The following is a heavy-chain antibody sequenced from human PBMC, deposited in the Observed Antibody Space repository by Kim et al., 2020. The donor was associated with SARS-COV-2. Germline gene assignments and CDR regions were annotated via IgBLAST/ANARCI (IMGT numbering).Heavy chain of an antibody. V-gene: IGHV1-2*02. J-gene: IGHJ6*02. CDR1: GYPLSGYY. CDR2: ISPNNGAT. CDR3: ARRSDYQGLDV. Sequence: ASVKVSCKSSGYPLSGYYIHWVRQAPGQGLEWMGWISPNNGATKYAENSQGRVNMTRDTPINTAYMELSRHKSDDTGIYFFARRSDYQGLDVWGQGTTVTVSS.